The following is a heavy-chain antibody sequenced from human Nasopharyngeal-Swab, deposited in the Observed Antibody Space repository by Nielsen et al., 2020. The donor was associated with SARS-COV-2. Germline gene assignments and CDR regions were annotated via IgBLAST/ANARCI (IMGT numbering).Heavy chain of an antibody. CDR2: ISSSGTTI. D-gene: IGHD2-15*01. J-gene: IGHJ4*02. V-gene: IGHV3-11*01. CDR3: VKTETLVVYYFDY. Sequence: SLKISCAASGFSFSDYDMSWIRQAPGMGLEWVSSISSSGTTIYYADSVKGRVTVSRDNAKSSLFLQVNSLRAEDTAVYYCVKTETLVVYYFDYWGQGTLVTVSS. CDR1: GFSFSDYD.